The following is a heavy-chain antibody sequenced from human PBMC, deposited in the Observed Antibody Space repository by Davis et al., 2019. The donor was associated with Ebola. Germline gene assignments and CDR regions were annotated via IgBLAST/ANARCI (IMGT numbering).Heavy chain of an antibody. Sequence: GESLKISCAASGFTFSNYAMSWVRQAPGKGLEWVSAISGSGGSTYYADSVKGRFTISRDNSKNTLYLQMNSLRAEDTAVYYCAKDSDSPGGPEFDYWGQGTLVTVSS. CDR3: AKDSDSPGGPEFDY. V-gene: IGHV3-23*01. CDR1: GFTFSNYA. D-gene: IGHD1-14*01. CDR2: ISGSGGST. J-gene: IGHJ4*02.